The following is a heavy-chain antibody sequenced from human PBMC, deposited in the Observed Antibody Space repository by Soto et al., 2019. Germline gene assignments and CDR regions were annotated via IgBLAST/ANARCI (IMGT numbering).Heavy chain of an antibody. J-gene: IGHJ4*02. V-gene: IGHV1-8*01. D-gene: IGHD3-9*01. CDR3: ARGRAGLRYFDWLLESPSNTEYYFDY. CDR2: MNPNSGNT. Sequence: ASVKVSCKASGYTFTRYDINWVRQATGQGLEWMGWMNPNSGNTGYAQKFQGRVTMTRNTSISTAYMELSSLRSEDTAVYYCARGRAGLRYFDWLLESPSNTEYYFDYWGQGTLVTVS. CDR1: GYTFTRYD.